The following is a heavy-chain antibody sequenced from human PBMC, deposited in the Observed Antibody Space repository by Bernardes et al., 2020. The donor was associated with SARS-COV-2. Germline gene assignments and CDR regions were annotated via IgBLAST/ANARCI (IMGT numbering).Heavy chain of an antibody. D-gene: IGHD3-3*01. Sequence: ASVKVSCKASGYTFTSYGISWVRQAPGQGLEWMGGISAYNGNTNYAQNRHGRVTMTTYTSTSTAYMELRSLRSDATAVYYCARASTLRYDFWSGYFSLGDYYYSYGMDVWGQGTTVTVSS. CDR3: ARASTLRYDFWSGYFSLGDYYYSYGMDV. CDR2: ISAYNGNT. J-gene: IGHJ6*02. CDR1: GYTFTSYG. V-gene: IGHV1-18*04.